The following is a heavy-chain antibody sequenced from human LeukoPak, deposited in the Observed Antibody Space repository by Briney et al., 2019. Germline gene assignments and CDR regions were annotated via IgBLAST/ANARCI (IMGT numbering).Heavy chain of an antibody. V-gene: IGHV3-21*01. J-gene: IGHJ3*02. CDR3: ARDLGYSYDGDAFDI. Sequence: GGSLRLSCAASGFTFSSYSMNWVRQAPGKGLEWVSSISSSSYIYYADSVKGRFTISRGNAKNSLYLQMNSLRAEDTAVYYCARDLGYSYDGDAFDIWGQGTMVTVSS. D-gene: IGHD5-18*01. CDR2: ISSSSYI. CDR1: GFTFSSYS.